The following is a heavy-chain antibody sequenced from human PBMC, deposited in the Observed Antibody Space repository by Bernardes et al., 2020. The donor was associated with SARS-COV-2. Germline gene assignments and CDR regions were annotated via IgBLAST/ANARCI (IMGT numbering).Heavy chain of an antibody. J-gene: IGHJ6*04. CDR2: IFSRCYP. V-gene: IGHV3-53*04. CDR3: ARGPPCTNGVCYTGPGGMDV. D-gene: IGHD2-8*01. CDR1: GFPLRYHY. Sequence: GSLKLPLSTSGFPLRYHYIDLVRPAPGEGLGWVPVIFSRCYPYYADSVKGRFTISRHNSKNTLYLQMNSLRAEDTAVYYCARGPPCTNGVCYTGPGGMDVWGKGTTVTVSS.